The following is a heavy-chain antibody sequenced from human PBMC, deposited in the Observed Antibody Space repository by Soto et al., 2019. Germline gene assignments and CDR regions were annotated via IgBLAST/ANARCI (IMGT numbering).Heavy chain of an antibody. Sequence: VGSLRLSCASSVFTFSSYGMHWVRHSPGKGLEWVAVIWYDGSNKYYVDSVKGRFTISRDNSKNTPYLQMNSLRAEDTAVYYCAKGSDAAAGTGGGDFEYWGQGTWVNVS. V-gene: IGHV3-33*06. CDR1: VFTFSSYG. D-gene: IGHD6-13*01. CDR3: AKGSDAAAGTGGGDFEY. CDR2: IWYDGSNK. J-gene: IGHJ4*02.